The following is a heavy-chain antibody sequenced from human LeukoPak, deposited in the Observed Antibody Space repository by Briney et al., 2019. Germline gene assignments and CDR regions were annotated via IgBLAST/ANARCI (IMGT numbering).Heavy chain of an antibody. Sequence: SETLSLTCTVSGGSISSSSYYWGWIRQPPGKGLEWIGSIYYTRSTYYNPSLKSRVTISVDTSKNQFSLKLTSVTAADTAVYYCARGRQQQLVLAYFQHWGQGTLVTVSS. CDR2: IYYTRST. V-gene: IGHV4-39*01. J-gene: IGHJ1*01. CDR3: ARGRQQQLVLAYFQH. D-gene: IGHD6-13*01. CDR1: GGSISSSSYY.